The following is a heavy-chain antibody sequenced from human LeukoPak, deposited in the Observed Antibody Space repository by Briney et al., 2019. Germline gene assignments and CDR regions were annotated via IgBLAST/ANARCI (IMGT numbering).Heavy chain of an antibody. D-gene: IGHD4-17*01. V-gene: IGHV4-4*07. J-gene: IGHJ4*02. Sequence: SETLSLTCTVSGGSISSYYWSWIRQPAGKGLEWIGRIYTSGSTNYNPSLKSRVTMSVDTSKNQFSLKLSPVTAADTAVYYCARTIVYGDYVLGPTGFAYYFDYWGQGTLVTVSS. CDR1: GGSISSYY. CDR2: IYTSGST. CDR3: ARTIVYGDYVLGPTGFAYYFDY.